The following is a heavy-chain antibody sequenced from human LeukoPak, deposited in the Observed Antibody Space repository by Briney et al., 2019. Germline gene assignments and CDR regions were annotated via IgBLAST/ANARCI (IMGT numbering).Heavy chain of an antibody. CDR2: IYYERRAI. D-gene: IGHD1-26*01. V-gene: IGHV3-30*04. CDR3: ARDRGWELLQRDYYYGMDV. Sequence: GRSLRLSCADPGDSFRSSALYWVRHGPGTGRGWVGLIYYERRAINNADSVKGRFTISRDNSKNTLYLQMNSLRAEDTAVYYCARDRGWELLQRDYYYGMDVWGKGTTVTVSS. CDR1: GDSFRSSA. J-gene: IGHJ6*04.